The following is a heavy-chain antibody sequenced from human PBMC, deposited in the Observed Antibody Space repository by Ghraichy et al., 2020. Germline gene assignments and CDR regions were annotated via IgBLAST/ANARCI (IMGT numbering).Heavy chain of an antibody. V-gene: IGHV2-5*01. J-gene: IGHJ4*02. D-gene: IGHD2-15*01. CDR2: IYWNDDK. CDR1: GFSLSTSGVD. CDR3: ARKYCSGGSCYTFDY. Sequence: SGPTLVKPTQTLTLTCTFSGFSLSTSGVDVGWIRQPKGKALEWLALIYWNDDKRYSPSLKSRLTITKDIYKNQVVLTMTNMDPVDTDTYYCARKYCSGGSCYTFDYWGQGTLVTVSS.